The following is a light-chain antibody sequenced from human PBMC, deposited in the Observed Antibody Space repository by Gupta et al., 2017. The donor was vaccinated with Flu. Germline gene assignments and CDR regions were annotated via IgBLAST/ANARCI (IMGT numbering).Light chain of an antibody. CDR1: QGISSW. CDR3: QQANSLPRT. J-gene: IGKJ1*01. Sequence: GDRVTITCRASQGISSWLAWYQQKPGKPPQLRIHTASILQSGVPSRFSGSASGTDFTLTISSLQPEDFATYYCQQANSLPRTFGQGTKVEMK. CDR2: TAS. V-gene: IGKV1-12*01.